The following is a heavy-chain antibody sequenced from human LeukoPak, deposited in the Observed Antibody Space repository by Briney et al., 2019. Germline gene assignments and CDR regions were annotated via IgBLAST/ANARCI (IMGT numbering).Heavy chain of an antibody. Sequence: GGSLRLSCAVSGFTFSDYFMTWFRQAPGKGLEWVSYISGSGSNKYYADSVKGRFTISRDNAKNSLYLQMNSLRVEDTAVYYCATSQSSVAGIVGDWGQGTLVTVSS. CDR1: GFTFSDYF. CDR3: ATSQSSVAGIVGD. CDR2: ISGSGSNK. V-gene: IGHV3-11*04. J-gene: IGHJ4*02. D-gene: IGHD6-19*01.